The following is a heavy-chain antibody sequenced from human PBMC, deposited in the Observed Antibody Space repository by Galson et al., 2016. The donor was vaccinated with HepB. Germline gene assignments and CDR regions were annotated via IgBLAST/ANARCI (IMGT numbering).Heavy chain of an antibody. CDR3: ASSYYDFWSGDVEPRYWYFDL. CDR1: GGTFSSYV. CDR2: IIPIFGTA. J-gene: IGHJ2*01. Sequence: SVKVSCKASGGTFSSYVISWVRQAPGQGLEWMGGIIPIFGTANYAQKFQGRVTITADESTSTAYMELSSLRSEDTAVYYCASSYYDFWSGDVEPRYWYFDLWGRGTLVIVSS. D-gene: IGHD3-3*01. V-gene: IGHV1-69*13.